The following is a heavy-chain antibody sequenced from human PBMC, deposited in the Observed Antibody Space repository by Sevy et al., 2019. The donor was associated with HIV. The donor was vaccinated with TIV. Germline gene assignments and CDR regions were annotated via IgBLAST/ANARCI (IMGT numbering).Heavy chain of an antibody. Sequence: GESLKISCKGSGYSFTTYWITWVRQMPGKGLEWMGRIDPSDSYTNYSPSFQGHVTNSADKSISTVYLQWSSLKASDTAMYYCARHLGYYDSGTYYDYFDYWGQGTLVTVSS. CDR3: ARHLGYYDSGTYYDYFDY. CDR1: GYSFTTYW. D-gene: IGHD3-10*01. CDR2: IDPSDSYT. V-gene: IGHV5-10-1*01. J-gene: IGHJ4*02.